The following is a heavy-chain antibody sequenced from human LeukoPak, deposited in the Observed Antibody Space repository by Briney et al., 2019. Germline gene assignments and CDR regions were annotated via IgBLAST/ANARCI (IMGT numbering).Heavy chain of an antibody. CDR3: AREGFYYDSSGYPGLDY. D-gene: IGHD3-22*01. V-gene: IGHV4-39*07. Sequence: SETLSLTCIVSGGSITNSDYYWGWIRQPPGKGLEWIGSIYYNGNTYYNPSLKSRVTISVDTSKNQFSLKLTSATAADTAVYYCAREGFYYDSSGYPGLDYWGQGTLVTVSS. CDR2: IYYNGNT. J-gene: IGHJ4*02. CDR1: GGSITNSDYY.